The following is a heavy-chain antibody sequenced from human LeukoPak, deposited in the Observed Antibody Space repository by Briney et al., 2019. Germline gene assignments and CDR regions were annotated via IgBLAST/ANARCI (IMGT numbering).Heavy chain of an antibody. CDR2: IIPIFGTA. V-gene: IGHV1-69*05. D-gene: IGHD5-24*01. J-gene: IGHJ3*02. CDR3: AIERKVATIIGTDAFDI. CDR1: GGTFSSYA. Sequence: SVKVSCKASGGTFSSYAISWVRQAPGQGLEWMGGIIPIFGTASYAQKFQGRVTITTDESTSTAYMELSSLRSEDTAVYYCAIERKVATIIGTDAFDIWGQGTMVTVSS.